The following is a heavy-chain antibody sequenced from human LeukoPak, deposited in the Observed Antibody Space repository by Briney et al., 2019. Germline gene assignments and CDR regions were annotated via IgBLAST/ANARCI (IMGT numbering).Heavy chain of an antibody. Sequence: GGSLRLSCAASGFTFSSYGMHWVRQAPGKGLEWVADIWYDGSNKYYADSVKGRFTISRDNTKNNMYLEMHSLRAEDTAVYYCARGSLWGYGSGGRYYYYYCGMGVWGQGTTVTVSS. V-gene: IGHV3-33*01. CDR2: IWYDGSNK. D-gene: IGHD3-10*01. CDR3: ARGSLWGYGSGGRYYYYYCGMGV. J-gene: IGHJ6*02. CDR1: GFTFSSYG.